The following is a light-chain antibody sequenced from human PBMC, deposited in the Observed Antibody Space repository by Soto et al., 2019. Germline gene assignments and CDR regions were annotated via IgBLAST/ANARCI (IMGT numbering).Light chain of an antibody. CDR2: EVS. Sequence: DVVMTQSPLSLPVTLGQPASISCRSSESLIHSDGSTYLSWFQQRPGQSPRRLIYEVSDRDSGVPDRFSGSGSGTDFTLKISRVEAEDVGVYYCMQGTRWPWTFGQGTEVELK. CDR1: ESLIHSDGSTY. J-gene: IGKJ1*01. CDR3: MQGTRWPWT. V-gene: IGKV2-30*02.